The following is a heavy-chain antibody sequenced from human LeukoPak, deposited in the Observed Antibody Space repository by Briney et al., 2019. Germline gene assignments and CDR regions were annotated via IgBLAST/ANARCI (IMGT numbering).Heavy chain of an antibody. J-gene: IGHJ4*02. CDR1: GFTFSSYS. D-gene: IGHD3-3*01. CDR3: ARDNYDFWSGYSGY. CDR2: ISSSSTI. V-gene: IGHV3-48*04. Sequence: GGSLRLSCAASGFTFSSYSMNWVRQAPGKGLEWVSYISSSSTIYYADSVKGRFTISRDNAKNSLYLQMNSLRAEDMAVYYCARDNYDFWSGYSGYWGQGTLVTVSS.